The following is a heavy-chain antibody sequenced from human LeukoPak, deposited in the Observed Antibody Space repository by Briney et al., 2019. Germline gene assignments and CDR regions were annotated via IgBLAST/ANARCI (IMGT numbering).Heavy chain of an antibody. CDR1: GFTFSTYS. Sequence: GGSLRLSCAASGFTFSTYSMNWVRQAPGKGLEWVSSISSSSAYIYYADSVKGRFTISRDNAKNLLYLEMNSLRAEDTAVYYCARSAPPERGQGTLVTVSS. CDR2: ISSSSAYI. V-gene: IGHV3-21*06. J-gene: IGHJ4*02. CDR3: ARSAPPE. D-gene: IGHD1-14*01.